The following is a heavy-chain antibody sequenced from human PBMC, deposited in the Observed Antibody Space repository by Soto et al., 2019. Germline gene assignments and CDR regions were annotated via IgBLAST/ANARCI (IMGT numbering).Heavy chain of an antibody. Sequence: EVQLLESGGGLVQPGGSLRLSCAASGFTFSSYAMSWVRQAPGKGLEWVSAISGSGGSTYYADSVKGRFTISRDNSKNTLYLQMNSLRAEDTDVYYCAKDRRYDSSGYHNSPIPCDYWGQGTLVTVSS. J-gene: IGHJ4*02. CDR1: GFTFSSYA. CDR3: AKDRRYDSSGYHNSPIPCDY. D-gene: IGHD3-22*01. CDR2: ISGSGGST. V-gene: IGHV3-23*01.